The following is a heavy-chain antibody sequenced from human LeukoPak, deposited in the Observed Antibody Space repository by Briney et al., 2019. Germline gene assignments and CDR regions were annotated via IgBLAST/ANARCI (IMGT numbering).Heavy chain of an antibody. V-gene: IGHV4-39*07. CDR1: GGSISSSSYY. CDR3: AKKLRYFDWFRGGNNWFDP. Sequence: PSETLSLTCTVSGGSISSSSYYWSWIRQPPGKGLEWIGEINHSGSTNYNPSLKSRVTISVDTSKNQFSLKLSSVTAADTAVYYCAKKLRYFDWFRGGNNWFDPWGQGTLVTVSS. D-gene: IGHD3-9*01. J-gene: IGHJ5*02. CDR2: INHSGST.